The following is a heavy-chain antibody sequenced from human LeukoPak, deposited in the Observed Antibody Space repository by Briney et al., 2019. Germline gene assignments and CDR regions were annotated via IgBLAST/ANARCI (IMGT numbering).Heavy chain of an antibody. CDR2: ISGSGGST. CDR1: GFTFSSYA. D-gene: IGHD2-2*01. V-gene: IGHV3-23*01. Sequence: PGGSLRLSCAASGFTFSSYAMSWVRQAPGKGLEWVSAISGSGGSTYYADSVKGRFTISRDNSKNTLYLQMNSLRAEDTAVYCCAKERNTIVVVPAAMPYYFDYWGQGTLVTVSS. J-gene: IGHJ4*02. CDR3: AKERNTIVVVPAAMPYYFDY.